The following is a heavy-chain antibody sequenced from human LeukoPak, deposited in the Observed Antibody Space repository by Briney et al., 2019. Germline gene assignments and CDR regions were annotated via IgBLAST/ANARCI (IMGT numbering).Heavy chain of an antibody. J-gene: IGHJ4*02. CDR3: ARAVSYCDYVWGSYRYYYFDY. D-gene: IGHD3-16*02. Sequence: SETLSLTCTVSGGSLSSYYWSWIRQPPRKGLEWIGYIYYSGSTNYHPSLKSRVIISADTSKNQFSLNLSSVTAADTAVYYCARAVSYCDYVWGSYRYYYFDYWGQGTLVTVSS. CDR1: GGSLSSYY. CDR2: IYYSGST. V-gene: IGHV4-59*01.